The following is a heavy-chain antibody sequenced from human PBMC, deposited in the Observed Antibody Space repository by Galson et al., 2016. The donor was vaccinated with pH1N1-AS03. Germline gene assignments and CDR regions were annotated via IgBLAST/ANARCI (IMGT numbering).Heavy chain of an antibody. CDR2: IKSKTDGGTT. Sequence: SLRLSCAASGFTFTTAWITWVRQAPGKGLEWVGRIKSKTDGGTTEYAAPVKGRFTISRDDSRDTLHLQMNSLKTEDSALYYCVTGGNNFGHEYWGQGTLVTVSS. CDR1: GFTFTTAW. CDR3: VTGGNNFGHEY. V-gene: IGHV3-15*07. D-gene: IGHD5-18*01. J-gene: IGHJ4*01.